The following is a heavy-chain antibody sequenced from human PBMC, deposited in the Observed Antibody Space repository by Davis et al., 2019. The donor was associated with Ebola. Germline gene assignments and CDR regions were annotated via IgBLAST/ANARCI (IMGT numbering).Heavy chain of an antibody. CDR1: GFTFSTYW. CDR2: ISPDGSNK. J-gene: IGHJ4*02. Sequence: GESLKISCVTSGFTFSTYWMSWVRQVPGKGLEWLANISPDGSNKQYVDSVRGRFTISRDNAKSSLYLQMNALRAEDTAVYFCARGNNPDFWGQGILVTVSS. D-gene: IGHD1-14*01. CDR3: ARGNNPDF. V-gene: IGHV3-7*01.